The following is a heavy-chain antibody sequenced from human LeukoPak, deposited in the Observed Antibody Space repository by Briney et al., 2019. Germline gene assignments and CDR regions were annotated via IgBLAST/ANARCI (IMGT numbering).Heavy chain of an antibody. Sequence: HPGGSLRLSCAASGFTFSSYWMSWVRQAPRKGLEWVANIKQDGSEKYYVDSVKGRFTIFRDNAKNSLYLQMNSLRADDTGVYYCARGEYSYAVSSNWFDPWGQGTLVTVSS. V-gene: IGHV3-7*01. CDR2: IKQDGSEK. D-gene: IGHD5-18*01. CDR3: ARGEYSYAVSSNWFDP. CDR1: GFTFSSYW. J-gene: IGHJ5*02.